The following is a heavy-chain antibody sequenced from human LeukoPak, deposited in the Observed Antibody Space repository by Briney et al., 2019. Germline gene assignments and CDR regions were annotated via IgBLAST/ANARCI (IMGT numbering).Heavy chain of an antibody. V-gene: IGHV3-21*01. CDR2: ISSTGSYI. D-gene: IGHD3-3*01. CDR1: GFTFSAYS. J-gene: IGHJ6*03. CDR3: ARSLSGYYVGNYYYYYMDV. Sequence: GGSLRLSCAASGFTFSAYSMTWVRQAPGKGLEWVSSISSTGSYIYYADSVKGRFTISRDNAKNSLSLQMNSLRAEDTAAYSCARSLSGYYVGNYYYYYMDVWGKGTTVSVSS.